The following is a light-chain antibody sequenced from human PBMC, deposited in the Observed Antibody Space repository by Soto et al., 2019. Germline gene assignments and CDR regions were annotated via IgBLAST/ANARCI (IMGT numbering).Light chain of an antibody. CDR2: GAS. J-gene: IGKJ1*01. CDR1: QSVSSN. Sequence: EIVMTQSPATLSVSPGERATLSCRASQSVSSNLAWYQQKPGQAPRLLIYGASTRATGIPARLSGSGSGTEFTLTISILQSEDFAVYYCQQYNNWPPWTFGQGTKVEIK. CDR3: QQYNNWPPWT. V-gene: IGKV3-15*01.